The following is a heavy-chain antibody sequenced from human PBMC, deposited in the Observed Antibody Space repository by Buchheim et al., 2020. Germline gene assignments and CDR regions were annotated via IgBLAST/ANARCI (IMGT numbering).Heavy chain of an antibody. D-gene: IGHD3-10*01. J-gene: IGHJ6*02. Sequence: QVQLVESGGGVVQPGRSLRLSCAASGFTFSSYAMHWVRQAPGKGLEWVAVISYDGSNKYYADSVKGRFTISRDNSKNTLYLQMNSLRAEDTAAYYCARDGSSGSYEYYYGMDVWGQGTT. V-gene: IGHV3-30*04. CDR1: GFTFSSYA. CDR2: ISYDGSNK. CDR3: ARDGSSGSYEYYYGMDV.